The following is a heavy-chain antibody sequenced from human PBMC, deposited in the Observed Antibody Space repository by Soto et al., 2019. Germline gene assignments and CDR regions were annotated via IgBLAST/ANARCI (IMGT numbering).Heavy chain of an antibody. D-gene: IGHD6-13*01. Sequence: LSLTCTVSGGSFSSGAYNGSGFLQHPGQGLEWIASISYRGITYSNPSLKSRLSMSVDTSKNQFSLNLTSVTAADTAVYHCARMSATGTRWFDPWGQGTLV. CDR1: GGSFSSGAYN. J-gene: IGHJ5*02. CDR3: ARMSATGTRWFDP. CDR2: ISYRGIT. V-gene: IGHV4-31*03.